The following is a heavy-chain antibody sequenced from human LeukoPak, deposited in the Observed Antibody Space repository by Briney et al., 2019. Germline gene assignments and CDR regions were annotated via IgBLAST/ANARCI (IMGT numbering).Heavy chain of an antibody. CDR2: INPNSGGT. D-gene: IGHD1-7*01. CDR1: GYTFTAYY. CDR3: ARDRRKLTSSYYYYYNMDV. Sequence: ASVKVSCKTSGYTFTAYYMHWVRQAPGQGLEWMGWINPNSGGTNYAQNFQGRVTMTRDTSITTAYMELSRLKSDDTALCYCARDRRKLTSSYYYYYNMDVWGQGTTVTVS. V-gene: IGHV1-2*02. J-gene: IGHJ6*02.